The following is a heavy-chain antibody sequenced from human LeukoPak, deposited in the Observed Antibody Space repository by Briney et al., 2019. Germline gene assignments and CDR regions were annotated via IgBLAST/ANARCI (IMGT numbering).Heavy chain of an antibody. Sequence: GGSLRLSCAASGLTFSSYSMNWVRQAPGKGLEWVAHIKSETNGGTADYAAAVEGRFTISRDDSKNTLYLQMNSLKIEDTAVYFCTTNPGSWGDFWGQGSLVTVSS. CDR1: GLTFSSYS. CDR3: TTNPGSWGDF. J-gene: IGHJ4*02. CDR2: IKSETNGGTA. D-gene: IGHD2-15*01. V-gene: IGHV3-15*07.